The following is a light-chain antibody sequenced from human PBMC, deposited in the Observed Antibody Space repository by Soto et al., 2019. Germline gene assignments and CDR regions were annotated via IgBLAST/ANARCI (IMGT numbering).Light chain of an antibody. CDR3: QQYGSSPRT. V-gene: IGKV3-20*01. J-gene: IGKJ1*01. CDR1: QSVSSSY. CDR2: GAS. Sequence: EIVLTQSPGTLSLSPGERATLSCRASQSVSSSYLAWYQQKPGQAPRLLIYGASSRATGIPDRFSGSGSGTDFTLTINRLEPVDFAVYYCQQYGSSPRTFGQGTKVEIK.